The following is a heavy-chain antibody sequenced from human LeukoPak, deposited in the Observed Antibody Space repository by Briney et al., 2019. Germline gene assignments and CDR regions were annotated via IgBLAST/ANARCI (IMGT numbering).Heavy chain of an antibody. J-gene: IGHJ4*02. D-gene: IGHD5-24*01. CDR3: ARDYKYAFDN. V-gene: IGHV3-33*01. Sequence: GRSLRLSCAASGFTFSSYGMHWVRQAPGRGLEWVAVIWYDGSNKYYADSVKGRFTISRDNSKNTLYLQMNSLRVEDTAVYYCARDYKYAFDNWGQGTLVTVSS. CDR2: IWYDGSNK. CDR1: GFTFSSYG.